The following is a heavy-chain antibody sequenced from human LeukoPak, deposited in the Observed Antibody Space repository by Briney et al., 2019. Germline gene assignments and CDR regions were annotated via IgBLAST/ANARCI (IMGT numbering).Heavy chain of an antibody. CDR2: ISSSGSTI. V-gene: IGHV3-48*03. D-gene: IGHD5-24*01. CDR3: AQISRDGYDY. Sequence: GGSLRLSCAASGFTFSSYEMNWVRQAPGKGLEWVSYISSSGSTIYYADSVKGRFTISRDNAKNSLYLQMNSLRADDTAVYYCAQISRDGYDYWGQGTLVTVSS. J-gene: IGHJ4*02. CDR1: GFTFSSYE.